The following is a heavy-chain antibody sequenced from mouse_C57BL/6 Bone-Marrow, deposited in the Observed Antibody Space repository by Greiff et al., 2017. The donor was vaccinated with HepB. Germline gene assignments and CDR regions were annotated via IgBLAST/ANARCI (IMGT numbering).Heavy chain of an antibody. CDR1: GYSITSGYY. V-gene: IGHV3-6*01. Sequence: EVKLQESGPGLVKPSQSLSLTCSVTGYSITSGYYWNWIRQFPGNKLEWMGYISYDGSNNYNPSLKNRISITRDTSKNQFFLKLNSVTTEDTATYYCARVGTGSAMDYWGQGTSVTVSS. D-gene: IGHD4-1*01. J-gene: IGHJ4*01. CDR3: ARVGTGSAMDY. CDR2: ISYDGSN.